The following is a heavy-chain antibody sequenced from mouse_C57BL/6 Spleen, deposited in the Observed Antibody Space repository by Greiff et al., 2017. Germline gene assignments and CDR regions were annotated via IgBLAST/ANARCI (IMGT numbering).Heavy chain of an antibody. Sequence: QVQLQQPGAELVKPGASVKLSCKASGYTFTSYWMHWVKQRPGRGLEWIGRIDPNSGGTTYNEKFKSKATLTVDKPSSTAYMQLSSLTSEDSAVYYCARHDCYYVKYFDVWGTGTTVTVSS. CDR2: IDPNSGGT. D-gene: IGHD2-3*01. CDR3: ARHDCYYVKYFDV. CDR1: GYTFTSYW. V-gene: IGHV1-72*01. J-gene: IGHJ1*03.